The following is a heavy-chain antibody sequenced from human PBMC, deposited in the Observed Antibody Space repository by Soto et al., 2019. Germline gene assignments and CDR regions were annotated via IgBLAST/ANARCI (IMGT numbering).Heavy chain of an antibody. Sequence: GTLSLTCAVYSGSFSGYYWSWIRQPPGKGLEWIGELYQGLSIIYNPSLESRVTISGDSSKNHFSLKLRSVTAADTAVYCCARHGGYYFDYWGQGTLVTVSS. J-gene: IGHJ4*02. CDR2: LYQGLSI. V-gene: IGHV4-34*01. D-gene: IGHD3-16*01. CDR3: ARHGGYYFDY. CDR1: SGSFSGYY.